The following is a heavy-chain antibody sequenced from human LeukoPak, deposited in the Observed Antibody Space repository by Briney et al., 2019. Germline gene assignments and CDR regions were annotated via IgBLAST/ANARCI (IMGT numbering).Heavy chain of an antibody. J-gene: IGHJ4*02. CDR2: ISSSGST. CDR3: AKDRTMRGQYYDRS. V-gene: IGHV3-23*01. CDR1: GFTFSSYE. D-gene: IGHD2/OR15-2a*01. Sequence: GGSLRLSCAASGFTFSSYEMNWVRQAPGKGLEWVSYISSSGSTYYADSVKGRFTISRDNSKYTLYLQMNSLRAEDTAVYYCAKDRTMRGQYYDRSWGQGTLVTVSS.